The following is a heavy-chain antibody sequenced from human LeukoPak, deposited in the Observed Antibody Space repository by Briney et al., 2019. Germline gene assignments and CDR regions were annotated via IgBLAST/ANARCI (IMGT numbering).Heavy chain of an antibody. Sequence: SETLSLTCAVYGGSFSGYYWSWIRQPPGKGLEWIGEINHSGSTNYNPSLKSRVTISVDTSKNQFSLKLSSVTAADTAVYYCAGLPDTAMVTGVNWGQGTLSPSPQ. CDR2: INHSGST. J-gene: IGHJ4*02. D-gene: IGHD5-18*01. CDR1: GGSFSGYY. V-gene: IGHV4-34*01. CDR3: AGLPDTAMVTGVN.